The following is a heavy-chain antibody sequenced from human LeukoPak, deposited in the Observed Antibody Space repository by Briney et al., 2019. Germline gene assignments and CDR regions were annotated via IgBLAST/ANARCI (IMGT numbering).Heavy chain of an antibody. CDR3: AKDDYGSGYYYYGMDV. J-gene: IGHJ6*02. D-gene: IGHD3-10*01. Sequence: GRSLRLSCAASGFTFSSYGMHWVRQAPGKGLERVAVISYDGSNKYYADSVKGRFTISRDNSKNTLYLQMNSLRAEDTAVYYCAKDDYGSGYYYYGMDVWGQGTTVTVSS. CDR1: GFTFSSYG. V-gene: IGHV3-30*18. CDR2: ISYDGSNK.